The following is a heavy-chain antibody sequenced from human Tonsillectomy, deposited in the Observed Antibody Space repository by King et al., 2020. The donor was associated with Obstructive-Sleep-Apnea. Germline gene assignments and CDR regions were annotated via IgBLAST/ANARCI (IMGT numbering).Heavy chain of an antibody. J-gene: IGHJ3*02. Sequence: VQLVESGGGLVKPGESLSLSCAASGLTFSNSWMSWVRQAPGKGLEWVGLIKSKIDGGTTDFAAPVNGRFTISRDDSKNTVFLQVNSLKTEDTAVYHCAVFIFSSGWIWGPGTKVTVSS. CDR1: GLTFSNSW. V-gene: IGHV3-15*01. CDR3: AVFIFSSGWI. D-gene: IGHD6-19*01. CDR2: IKSKIDGGTT.